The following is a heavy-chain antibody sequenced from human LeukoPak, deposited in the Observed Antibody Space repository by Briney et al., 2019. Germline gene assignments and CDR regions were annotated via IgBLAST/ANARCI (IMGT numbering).Heavy chain of an antibody. CDR1: GFTFSSYA. V-gene: IGHV3-23*01. D-gene: IGHD2-2*03. CDR3: AKKGGAGYCSSTSSLTWFDP. CDR2: ISGSGGST. Sequence: GGSLRLSCAASGFTFSSYAMSWVRQGPGKGLEWVSAISGSGGSTYYADSVKGRFTISRDNSKNTLYLQMNSLRAEDTAVYYCAKKGGAGYCSSTSSLTWFDPWGQGTLVTVSS. J-gene: IGHJ5*02.